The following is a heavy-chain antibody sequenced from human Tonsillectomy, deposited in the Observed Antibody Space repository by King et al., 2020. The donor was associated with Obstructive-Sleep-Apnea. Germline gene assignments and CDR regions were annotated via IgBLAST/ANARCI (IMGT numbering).Heavy chain of an antibody. CDR1: DGSFSGFY. CDR2: INDSGSS. V-gene: IGHV4-34*01. J-gene: IGHJ4*02. Sequence: VQLPQWGAGLLKPSETLSLTCAVSDGSFSGFYWSWIRQPPGKGLEWIGEINDSGSSNYNPSLTSRVTISIDTSNNQFSLNLNSVTVADTAVYYCAKVAFRWRGSGSYFVYWGQGTLVTVSS. CDR3: AKVAFRWRGSGSYFVY. D-gene: IGHD3-10*01.